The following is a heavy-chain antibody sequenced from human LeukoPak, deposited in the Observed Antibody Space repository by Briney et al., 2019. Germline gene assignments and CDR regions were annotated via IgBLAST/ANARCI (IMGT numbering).Heavy chain of an antibody. CDR1: GFTFSDNA. V-gene: IGHV3-23*01. CDR2: ISGSGGST. Sequence: GGSLRLSCAASGFTFSDNAMSWVRLAPGKGLEWVSGISGSGGSTYYADSVKGRFAISRDNFKNTLYLRMNSLGAEDTAIYYCGRAFPPLRTSSAGDLWGQGTLVTVSS. CDR3: GRAFPPLRTSSAGDL. D-gene: IGHD3-16*01. J-gene: IGHJ4*02.